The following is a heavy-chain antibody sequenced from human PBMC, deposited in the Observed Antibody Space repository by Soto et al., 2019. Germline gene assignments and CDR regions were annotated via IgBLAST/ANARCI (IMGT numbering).Heavy chain of an antibody. D-gene: IGHD6-6*01. Sequence: QVQLVQSGAEVKKPGSSVKVSCKASGGTFSSYAISWVRQAPGQGLEWMGGIIPIFGTANYAQKFQGRVTITADDSTSTAYMELSSLRSEDTTVYYCARGLFSSSSGGFYYYGMDVWGQGTTVTVSS. CDR1: GGTFSSYA. V-gene: IGHV1-69*01. J-gene: IGHJ6*02. CDR2: IIPIFGTA. CDR3: ARGLFSSSSGGFYYYGMDV.